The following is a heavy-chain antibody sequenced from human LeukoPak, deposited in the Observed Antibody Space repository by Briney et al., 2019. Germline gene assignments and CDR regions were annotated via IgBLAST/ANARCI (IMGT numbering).Heavy chain of an antibody. CDR1: GYTFTGYY. J-gene: IGHJ6*03. CDR2: INPNSGGT. CDR3: ARVGSSWYFRTSYCYMDV. V-gene: IGHV1-2*02. D-gene: IGHD6-13*01. Sequence: ASVKVSCKASGYTFTGYYMHWVRQAPGQGLEWMGWINPNSGGTNYAQKFQGRVTMTRDTSISTAYMELSRLRSDDTAVYYCARVGSSWYFRTSYCYMDVWGKGTTVTVSS.